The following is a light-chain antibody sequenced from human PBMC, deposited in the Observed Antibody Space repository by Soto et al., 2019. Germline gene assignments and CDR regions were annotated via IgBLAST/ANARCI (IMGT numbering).Light chain of an antibody. V-gene: IGKV1-39*01. CDR2: AAS. J-gene: IGKJ4*01. Sequence: IQMTQSPSSLSASVGDRVTITCRASQGVDSDLSWYQQKPGKAPKLLIYAASSLHSGVPTRFRGRGSGTHFTLTISSLQPEAVATYYCQQRYSTLVLTVGGGNKGELK. CDR3: QQRYSTLVLT. CDR1: QGVDSD.